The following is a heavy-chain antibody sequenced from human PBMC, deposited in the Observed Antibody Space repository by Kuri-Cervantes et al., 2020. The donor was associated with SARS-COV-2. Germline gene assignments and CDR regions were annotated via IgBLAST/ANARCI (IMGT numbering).Heavy chain of an antibody. V-gene: IGHV3-74*01. CDR3: ARGTGTTEPFDY. Sequence: GESLKISRAASGFTFRSYWMHWVRQAPGKGLVWVSRINSDGSSTSYADSVKGRFTIYRDNAKNTLYLQMNSLGAEDTAVYFCARGTGTTEPFDYWGQGNRV. CDR1: GFTFRSYW. CDR2: INSDGSST. D-gene: IGHD1-1*01. J-gene: IGHJ4*02.